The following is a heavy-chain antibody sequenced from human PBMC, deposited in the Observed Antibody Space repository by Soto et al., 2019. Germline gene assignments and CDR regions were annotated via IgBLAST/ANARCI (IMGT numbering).Heavy chain of an antibody. CDR1: GFTFSSYA. D-gene: IGHD1-26*01. CDR2: ISGSGGST. Sequence: PGGSLRLSCAASGFTFSSYAMSWVRQAPGKGLEWVSAISGSGGSTYYADSVKGRFTISRDNPKNTLYLQMNSLRAEDTAVYYCARGSGSYGRKRSYYYGMDVWGQGTTVTVSS. J-gene: IGHJ6*02. CDR3: ARGSGSYGRKRSYYYGMDV. V-gene: IGHV3-23*01.